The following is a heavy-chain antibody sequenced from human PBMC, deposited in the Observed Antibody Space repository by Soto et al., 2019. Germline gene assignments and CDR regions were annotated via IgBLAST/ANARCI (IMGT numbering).Heavy chain of an antibody. Sequence: GESLKISCAASGFTFSSYAMSWVRQAPGKGLEWVSAISGSGGSTYYADSVKGRFTISRDNSKNTLYLQMNSLRAEDTAVYYYAKDRGDGNYYYGMDVWGQGTTVTVSS. CDR1: GFTFSSYA. CDR2: ISGSGGST. CDR3: AKDRGDGNYYYGMDV. J-gene: IGHJ6*02. V-gene: IGHV3-23*01. D-gene: IGHD6-25*01.